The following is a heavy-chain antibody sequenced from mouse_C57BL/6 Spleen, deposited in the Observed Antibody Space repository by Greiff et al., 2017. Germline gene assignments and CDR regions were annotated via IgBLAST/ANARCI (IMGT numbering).Heavy chain of an antibody. V-gene: IGHV5-6*01. CDR1: GFTFSSYG. J-gene: IGHJ4*01. CDR2: ISSGGSYT. CDR3: ARHDGYYAMDY. D-gene: IGHD2-3*01. Sequence: EVQGVESGGDLVKPGGSLKLSCAASGFTFSSYGMSWVRQTPDKRLEWVATISSGGSYTYYPDSVKGRFTISRDNAKNTLYLQLSSLESEDTAMYYCARHDGYYAMDYWGQGTSVTVSS.